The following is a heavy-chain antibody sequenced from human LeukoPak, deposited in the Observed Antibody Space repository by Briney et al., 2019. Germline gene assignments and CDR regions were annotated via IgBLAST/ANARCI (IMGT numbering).Heavy chain of an antibody. Sequence: PGGSLRHSCAASGFTFSTYVMNWVRQAPGKGLEWVSSISGRRNSTYYADSVRGRFTISRDNAKNSLYLQMNSLRAEDTAVYYCAGGGGANISPSNWFDPWGQGTLVTVSS. J-gene: IGHJ5*02. CDR1: GFTFSTYV. V-gene: IGHV3-23*01. CDR3: AGGGGANISPSNWFDP. D-gene: IGHD3-16*01. CDR2: ISGRRNST.